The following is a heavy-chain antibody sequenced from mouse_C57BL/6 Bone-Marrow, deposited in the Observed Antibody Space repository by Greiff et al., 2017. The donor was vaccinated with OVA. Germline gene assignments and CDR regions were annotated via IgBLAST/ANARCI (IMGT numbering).Heavy chain of an antibody. J-gene: IGHJ4*01. CDR1: GFSLTSYG. D-gene: IGHD2-4*01. CDR3: ASFMITTYDAMDY. Sequence: VKLVESGPGLVQPSQSLSITCTVSGFSLTSYGVHWVRQSPGKGLEWLGVIWSGGSTDYNAAFISRLSISKDNSKSQVFFKMNSLQAVDTAIYYVASFMITTYDAMDYWGQGTSVTVSA. CDR2: IWSGGST. V-gene: IGHV2-2*01.